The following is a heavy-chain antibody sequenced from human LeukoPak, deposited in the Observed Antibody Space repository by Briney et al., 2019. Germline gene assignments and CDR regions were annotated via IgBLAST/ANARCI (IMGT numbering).Heavy chain of an antibody. Sequence: TGGSLRLSCAASGFTFSSYSMNWVRQAPGKGLEWVSSISSSSSYIYYADSVKGRFTISRDNAKNSLYLQMNSLRAEDTAVYYCARDFYCSSTSCYSFDAFDIWGQGTMDTVSS. CDR1: GFTFSSYS. CDR3: ARDFYCSSTSCYSFDAFDI. V-gene: IGHV3-21*01. CDR2: ISSSSSYI. J-gene: IGHJ3*02. D-gene: IGHD2-2*01.